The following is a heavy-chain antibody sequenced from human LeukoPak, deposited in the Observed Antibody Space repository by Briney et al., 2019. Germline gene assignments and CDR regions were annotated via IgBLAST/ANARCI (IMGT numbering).Heavy chain of an antibody. CDR3: ARDPVAGDVAFDI. J-gene: IGHJ3*02. CDR1: GGSVSSYY. CDR2: IYYSGTT. Sequence: SETVSLTCTVSGGSVSSYYWSWIRQPPGKGLEWIGYIYYSGTTNYSPSLRSRVIISVDTSKNQFSLKLSSVTAADTAVYYCARDPVAGDVAFDIWGQGTMVTVSS. D-gene: IGHD6-19*01. V-gene: IGHV4-59*02.